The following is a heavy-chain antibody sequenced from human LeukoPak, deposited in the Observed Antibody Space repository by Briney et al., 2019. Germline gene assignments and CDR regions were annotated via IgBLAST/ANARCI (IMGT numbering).Heavy chain of an antibody. CDR3: AAVVPAVMGYFDY. D-gene: IGHD2-2*01. CDR1: GGTFRSYA. CDR2: IIPIFGTA. J-gene: IGHJ4*02. V-gene: IGHV1-69*13. Sequence: SVKVSCKASGGTFRSYAISWVRQAPGQGLEWMGGIIPIFGTANYAQKFQGRVTITADESTSTAYMELSSLRSEDTAVYYCAAVVPAVMGYFDYWGQGTLVTVSS.